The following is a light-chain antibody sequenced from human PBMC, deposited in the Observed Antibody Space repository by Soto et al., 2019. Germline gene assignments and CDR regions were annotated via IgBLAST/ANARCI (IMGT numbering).Light chain of an antibody. CDR1: QSVSSNY. J-gene: IGKJ2*01. Sequence: EIVLTQSPGTLSLSPGERATLSCRASQSVSSNYLAWYQQKPGQAPRLLIYGASSRATGIPDRFSGSGSGTGFTLTISRLEPEDFAVYFCQQYGSSPPFTFGQGSKVEIK. CDR3: QQYGSSPPFT. CDR2: GAS. V-gene: IGKV3-20*01.